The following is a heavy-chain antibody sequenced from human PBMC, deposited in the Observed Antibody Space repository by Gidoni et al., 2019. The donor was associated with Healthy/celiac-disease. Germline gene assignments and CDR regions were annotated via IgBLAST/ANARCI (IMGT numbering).Heavy chain of an antibody. CDR1: GGSISSSSYY. Sequence: QLQLQESGPGLVKPSETLSLPCTVSGGSISSSSYYWGWIRQPPGKGLEWIGSIYYSGSTYYNPSLKSRVTISVDTSKNQFSLKLSSVTAADTAVYYCARLRITGIDFDYWGQGTLVTVSS. CDR3: ARLRITGIDFDY. D-gene: IGHD1-20*01. J-gene: IGHJ4*02. V-gene: IGHV4-39*01. CDR2: IYYSGST.